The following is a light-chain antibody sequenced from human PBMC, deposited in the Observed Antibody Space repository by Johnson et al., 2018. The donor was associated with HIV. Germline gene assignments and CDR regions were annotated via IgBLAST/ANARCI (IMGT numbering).Light chain of an antibody. CDR1: NSNIGNNY. CDR2: ENN. CDR3: GTWDSSLSAYV. J-gene: IGLJ1*01. V-gene: IGLV1-51*02. Sequence: QSVSTQPPSVSAAPGQKVTISCSGSNSNIGNNYVSWYQQLPGTAPKLLICENNKRPSGIPDRFSASTPGTSATLGITALQTGDEADYYCGTWDSSLSAYVFGTGTKVTVL.